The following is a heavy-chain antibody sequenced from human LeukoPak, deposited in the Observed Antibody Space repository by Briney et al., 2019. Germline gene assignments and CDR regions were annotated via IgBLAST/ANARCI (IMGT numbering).Heavy chain of an antibody. CDR2: ISGSGGCT. J-gene: IGHJ4*02. CDR1: GFTFSSYA. D-gene: IGHD1-26*01. CDR3: AREWELTYYFDY. V-gene: IGHV3-23*01. Sequence: PGGSLRLSCAASGFTFSSYAMSWVRQAPGKGLEWVSAISGSGGCTYYADSVKGRFTFSRDNSKNTVFLQMNSLRADDTAVYYCAREWELTYYFDYWGQGTLVTVSS.